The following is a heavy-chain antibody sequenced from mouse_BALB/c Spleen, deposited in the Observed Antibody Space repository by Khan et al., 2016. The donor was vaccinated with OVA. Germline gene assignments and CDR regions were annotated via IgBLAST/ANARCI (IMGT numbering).Heavy chain of an antibody. J-gene: IGHJ2*01. Sequence: VQLQQPGAELLKAGASVKMSCKASGYTFTSYWMHWVKQRLGQGLEWFAETNPTNGRTYYNEKFKSKATLTVDKSSSTAYMLLSGPTFEDSAVYYCARIKKIVATYFDYWGQGTTLTVSS. CDR1: GYTFTSYW. V-gene: IGHV1S81*02. CDR3: ARIKKIVATYFDY. D-gene: IGHD1-1*01. CDR2: TNPTNGRT.